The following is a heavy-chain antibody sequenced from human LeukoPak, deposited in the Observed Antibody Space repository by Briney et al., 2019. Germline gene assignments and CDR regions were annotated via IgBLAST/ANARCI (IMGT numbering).Heavy chain of an antibody. CDR2: IYYSGST. J-gene: IGHJ4*02. V-gene: IGHV4-39*01. Sequence: PSETLSLTCTVSGGSISSSSYYRGWVRQPPGKGLEWIGSIYYSGSTYYNPSLKSRVTISVDTSKNQFSLKLTSVTAADTAVYYCARIVSLGATRFDCWGQGTLVTVSS. CDR3: ARIVSLGATRFDC. D-gene: IGHD1-26*01. CDR1: GGSISSSSYY.